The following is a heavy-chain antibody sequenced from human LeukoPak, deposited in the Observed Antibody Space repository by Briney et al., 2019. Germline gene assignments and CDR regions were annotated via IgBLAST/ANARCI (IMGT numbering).Heavy chain of an antibody. D-gene: IGHD2-2*01. J-gene: IGHJ4*02. Sequence: GGSLRLSCAASGFTFSSYGMHWVRQAPGKGLEWVAFIRHDGHNNYYIDSVKGRFTISRDNSKNTLYLQMNSLRAEDTAVYYCAKVKSSTNHGVITSFDYWGQGTLVTVSS. V-gene: IGHV3-30*02. CDR3: AKVKSSTNHGVITSFDY. CDR2: IRHDGHNN. CDR1: GFTFSSYG.